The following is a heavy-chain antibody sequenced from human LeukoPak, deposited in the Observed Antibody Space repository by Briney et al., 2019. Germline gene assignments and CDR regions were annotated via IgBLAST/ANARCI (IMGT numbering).Heavy chain of an antibody. CDR1: GFTFSSYT. D-gene: IGHD3-10*01. CDR2: ISGSGGST. V-gene: IGHV3-23*01. Sequence: GGSLRLSCAASGFTFSSYTMNWVRQAPGKGLEWVSAISGSGGSTYYADSVKGRFTISRDNSKNTLYLQMNSLRAEDTAVYYCAKSLFGAFDIWGQGTMVTVSS. J-gene: IGHJ3*02. CDR3: AKSLFGAFDI.